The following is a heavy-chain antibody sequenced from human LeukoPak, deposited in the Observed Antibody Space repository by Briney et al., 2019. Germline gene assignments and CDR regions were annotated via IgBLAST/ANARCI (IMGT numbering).Heavy chain of an antibody. J-gene: IGHJ4*02. CDR2: IYTSGST. CDR3: ARHQDGGTYPLDY. D-gene: IGHD1-26*01. CDR1: GGSISSGSYY. Sequence: SETLSLTCTVSGGSISSGSYYWSWIRQPAGKGLEWIGRIYTSGSTNYNPSLKSRVTISVDTSKNQFSLKVSSVTAADTAVYYCARHQDGGTYPLDYWGQGTLVTVSS. V-gene: IGHV4-61*02.